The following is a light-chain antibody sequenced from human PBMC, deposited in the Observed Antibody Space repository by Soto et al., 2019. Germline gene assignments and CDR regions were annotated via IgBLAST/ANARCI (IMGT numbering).Light chain of an antibody. CDR1: LGISSY. CDR2: AAS. V-gene: IGKV1-9*01. J-gene: IGKJ4*01. CDR3: QQLNTYPVT. Sequence: DIQMTQSPSTLSASVGDRVTITCRASLGISSYLAWYQQKPGKAPKLLIYAASTLQSGVPSRFSGSGSGTDFTLTIRSLQPEDFATYSCQQLNTYPVTFGGGTKVDIK.